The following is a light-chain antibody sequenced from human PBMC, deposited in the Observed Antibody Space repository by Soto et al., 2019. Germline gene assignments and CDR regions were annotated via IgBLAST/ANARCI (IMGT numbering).Light chain of an antibody. CDR3: QQYYSYPWT. J-gene: IGKJ1*01. Sequence: DIQMTQSPSTLSASVGDRVAITCRASQSINTLLAWYQQKPGQAPKLLIYKASSLETGVPSRFSGSGSGTEFTLTSSSLQPDDFETYACQQYYSYPWTFGQGTKVEIK. CDR1: QSINTL. V-gene: IGKV1-5*03. CDR2: KAS.